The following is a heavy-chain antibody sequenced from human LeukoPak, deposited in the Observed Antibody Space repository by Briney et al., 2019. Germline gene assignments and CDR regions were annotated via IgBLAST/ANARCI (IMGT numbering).Heavy chain of an antibody. CDR2: IYYSGST. V-gene: IGHV4-59*08. J-gene: IGHJ3*02. CDR3: ARQYSSGYYLSAFDI. D-gene: IGHD3-22*01. Sequence: SETLSLTCTVSGGSITSYYWSWIRQPPGKGLEWIGYIYYSGSTNYNPPLKSRVTISVETSKNQFSLKLRSVTAADTAVYYCARQYSSGYYLSAFDIWGQGTMVTVSS. CDR1: GGSITSYY.